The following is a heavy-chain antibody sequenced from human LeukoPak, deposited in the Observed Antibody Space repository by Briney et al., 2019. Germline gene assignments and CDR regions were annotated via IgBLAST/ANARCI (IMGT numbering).Heavy chain of an antibody. CDR2: ISSSSSYI. J-gene: IGHJ3*02. V-gene: IGHV3-21*01. CDR1: GFSFSSFS. D-gene: IGHD4-23*01. CDR3: AGPLRWHDAFDI. Sequence: GGSLRLSCAASGFSFSSFSMNWVRQAPGKGLEWVSSISSSSSYIYYADSLKGRFTISRHNAKNSLYLQMNSLRAEDTAVYYCAGPLRWHDAFDIWGQGTMVTVSS.